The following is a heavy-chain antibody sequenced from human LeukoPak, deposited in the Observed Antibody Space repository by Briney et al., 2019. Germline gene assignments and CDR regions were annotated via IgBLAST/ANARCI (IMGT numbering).Heavy chain of an antibody. D-gene: IGHD2-21*02. CDR1: GFTVSSNY. CDR3: ARAAREYCGGDCYPYYYYYYMDV. J-gene: IGHJ6*03. V-gene: IGHV3-53*01. Sequence: PGGSLRLSCAASGFTVSSNYMGWVRQAPGKGLEWVSVIYSGGSTYYADSVKGRFTISRDNSKNTLYLQMNSLRAEDTAVYYCARAAREYCGGDCYPYYYYYYMDVWGKGTTVTVSS. CDR2: IYSGGST.